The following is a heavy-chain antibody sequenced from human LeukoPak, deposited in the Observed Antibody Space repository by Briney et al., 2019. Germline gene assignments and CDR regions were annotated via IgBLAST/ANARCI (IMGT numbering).Heavy chain of an antibody. V-gene: IGHV1-8*01. CDR3: AKAGIVATMNADWFDP. CDR2: MNPNSGNT. CDR1: GYTFTSYD. J-gene: IGHJ5*02. Sequence: ASVKVSCKASGYTFTSYDIIWVRQATGQGLEWMGWMNPNSGNTGYAQKFQGRVTMTRDTSISTAYMELSSLRSEDTAVYYCAKAGIVATMNADWFDPWGQGTLVIVSS. D-gene: IGHD5-12*01.